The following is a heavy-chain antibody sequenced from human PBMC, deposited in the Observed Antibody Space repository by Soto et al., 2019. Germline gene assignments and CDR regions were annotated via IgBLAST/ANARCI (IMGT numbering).Heavy chain of an antibody. J-gene: IGHJ3*01. CDR2: IKGDVSSM. D-gene: IGHD3-10*01. Sequence: EVQLVESGGGLVQAGESLRLSCEASGFTFSNYWMHRVRQVPGKGLVWVSRIKGDVSSMNYADSVKGRFTISRDNAKNTVFLQMDSLGAEDTAVYYCARGIPGHYGFDVWGQGTMVTVSS. CDR1: GFTFSNYW. CDR3: ARGIPGHYGFDV. V-gene: IGHV3-74*01.